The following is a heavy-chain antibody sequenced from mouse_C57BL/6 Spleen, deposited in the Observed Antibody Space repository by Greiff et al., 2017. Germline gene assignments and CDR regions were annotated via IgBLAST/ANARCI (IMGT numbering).Heavy chain of an antibody. D-gene: IGHD1-1*01. CDR3: ARYGSSRYYYAMDY. Sequence: EVKLVESEGGLVQPGSSMKLSCTASGFTFSDYYMAWVRQVPEKGLEWVANINYDGSSTYYLDSLKSRFIISRENAKNILYLQLSSLKSEDTATYYCARYGSSRYYYAMDYWGQGTSVTVSS. J-gene: IGHJ4*01. V-gene: IGHV5-16*01. CDR1: GFTFSDYY. CDR2: INYDGSST.